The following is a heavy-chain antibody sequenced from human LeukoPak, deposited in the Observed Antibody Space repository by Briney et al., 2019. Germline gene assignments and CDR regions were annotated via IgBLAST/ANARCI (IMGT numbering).Heavy chain of an antibody. J-gene: IGHJ4*02. Sequence: PGGSLRLSCAASGFTFSSYSMNWVRQAPWKGLEWVSTISSSSSYIYYADSVKGRFTISRDNAKNSLYLQMNSLRAEDTAVYYCARDQGDYYDSSGYSDYWGQGTLVTVSS. D-gene: IGHD3-22*01. CDR2: ISSSSSYI. V-gene: IGHV3-21*01. CDR3: ARDQGDYYDSSGYSDY. CDR1: GFTFSSYS.